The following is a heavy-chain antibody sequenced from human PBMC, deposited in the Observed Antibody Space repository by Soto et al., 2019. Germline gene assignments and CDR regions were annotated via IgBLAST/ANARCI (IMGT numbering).Heavy chain of an antibody. CDR2: INPILGIA. J-gene: IGHJ4*02. Sequence: QVQLVQSGAEVKKPGSSVKVSCKASGGTFSSYTISWVRQAPGQGLEWMGRINPILGIANYAQKFQGRVTITADKSTSTAYMELSSLRSEDTAVYYCARDLAAAGISPYWGQGTLVTVSS. CDR1: GGTFSSYT. V-gene: IGHV1-69*08. D-gene: IGHD6-13*01. CDR3: ARDLAAAGISPY.